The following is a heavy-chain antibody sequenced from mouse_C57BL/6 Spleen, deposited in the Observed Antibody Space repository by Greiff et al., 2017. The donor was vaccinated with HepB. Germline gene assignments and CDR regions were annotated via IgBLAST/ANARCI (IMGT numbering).Heavy chain of an antibody. CDR1: GYSITSGYY. J-gene: IGHJ2*01. CDR3: ARDRIYYGSTYFDY. Sequence: EVKVEESGPGLVKPSQSLSLTCSVTGYSITSGYYWNWIRQFPGNKLEWMGYISYDGSNNYNPSLKNRISITRDTSKNQFFLKLNSVTTEDTATYYCARDRIYYGSTYFDYWGQGTTLTVSS. V-gene: IGHV3-6*01. CDR2: ISYDGSN. D-gene: IGHD1-1*01.